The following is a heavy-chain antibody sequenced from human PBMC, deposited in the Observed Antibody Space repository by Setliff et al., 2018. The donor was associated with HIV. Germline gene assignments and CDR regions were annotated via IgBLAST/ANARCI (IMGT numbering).Heavy chain of an antibody. CDR2: ISHSGST. CDR3: ARGLGSGFGPFDY. Sequence: SETLSLTCTVYGGSFSGYYWSWIRQPPGKGLEWIGTISHSGSTHYNSPLQGRISISIDTSKNQFSLTLTSVTAADTALYSCARGLGSGFGPFDYWGQGILVTAPQ. J-gene: IGHJ4*02. D-gene: IGHD6-19*01. V-gene: IGHV4-34*01. CDR1: GGSFSGYY.